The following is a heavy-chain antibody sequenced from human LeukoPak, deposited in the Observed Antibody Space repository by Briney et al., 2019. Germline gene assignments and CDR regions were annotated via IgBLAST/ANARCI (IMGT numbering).Heavy chain of an antibody. CDR1: GYSFTSYW. CDR2: IYPGDSDT. D-gene: IGHD1-26*01. CDR3: ARWEGGGHSAFDI. V-gene: IGHV5-51*01. Sequence: GESLKIPCKGSGYSFTSYWIGWVRQMPGKGLEWMGIIYPGDSDTRYSPSFQGQVTISADKYISTAYLQWSSLKDSDTAMYYCARWEGGGHSAFDIWGQGTMVTVSS. J-gene: IGHJ3*02.